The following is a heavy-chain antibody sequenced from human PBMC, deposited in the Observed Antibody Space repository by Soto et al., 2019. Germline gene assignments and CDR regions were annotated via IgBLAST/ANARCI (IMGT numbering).Heavy chain of an antibody. CDR1: GYTFTDYG. Sequence: QVQLVQSGAEVKKPGSSVKVSCKASGYTFTDYGISWVRQAPGQGLEWMGWISPYTGDTKYPQRLQGRVTVTADTSTSTAYMELRSLKSDDTAVYYFTKTGCWNWFDPWGQGTLVSVSS. D-gene: IGHD2-21*01. J-gene: IGHJ5*02. CDR2: ISPYTGDT. CDR3: TKTGCWNWFDP. V-gene: IGHV1-18*01.